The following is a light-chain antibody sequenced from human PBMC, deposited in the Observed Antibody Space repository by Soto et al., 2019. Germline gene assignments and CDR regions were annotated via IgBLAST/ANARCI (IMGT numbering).Light chain of an antibody. CDR1: SSDVGGYNY. CDR2: DVS. V-gene: IGLV2-14*01. CDR3: ILYTRSSTLYVV. J-gene: IGLJ2*01. Sequence: QSALTQPASVSGSPGQSITISCTGTSSDVGGYNYVSWYQQHPGKAPKLMIYDVSNRPSGVSNRFSGSKSGNTASLTISGLQAEDEADYYCILYTRSSTLYVVFGGGTKLTVL.